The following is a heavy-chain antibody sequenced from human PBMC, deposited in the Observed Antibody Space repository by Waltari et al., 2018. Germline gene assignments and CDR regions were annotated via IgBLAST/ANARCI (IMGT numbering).Heavy chain of an antibody. D-gene: IGHD3-9*01. V-gene: IGHV5-51*01. CDR1: GNIFTTYW. Sequence: EVQLVQSGAEVKKPGESLKISCTASGNIFTTYWIAWVRQMSGKGLEWMGTIYLADSETRYSPSFEGQVTISVDKSISAAYLEWINLKAADTARYDCARLPGDWLHNAFELWGLGTMVTVSS. CDR2: IYLADSET. J-gene: IGHJ3*01. CDR3: ARLPGDWLHNAFEL.